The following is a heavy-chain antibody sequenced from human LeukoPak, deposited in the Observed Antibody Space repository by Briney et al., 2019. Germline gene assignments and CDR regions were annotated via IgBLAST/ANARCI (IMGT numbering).Heavy chain of an antibody. J-gene: IGHJ4*02. D-gene: IGHD2-2*01. CDR1: GFTFSSYG. V-gene: IGHV3-30*18. CDR3: AKGYCSSTSCPPIDY. CDR2: ISYDGNNK. Sequence: GGSLRLSCAASGFTFSSYGMHWVRQAPGKGLEWVAVISYDGNNKYYADSVKGRFTISRDNFKNTLYLQMNSLRAEDTAMYYCAKGYCSSTSCPPIDYWGQGGLASVSS.